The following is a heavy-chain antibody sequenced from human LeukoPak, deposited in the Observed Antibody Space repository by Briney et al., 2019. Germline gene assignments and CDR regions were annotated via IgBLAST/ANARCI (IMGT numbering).Heavy chain of an antibody. D-gene: IGHD3-10*02. CDR2: IGATGRTI. CDR3: AELGITMIGGV. Sequence: GGSLRLSCAASGFAFNNYNMNWVRQAPGQGLEWVSSIGATGRTINYADSVKGRFTISRDNAKNSLYLQMNSLRAEDTAVYYCAELGITMIGGVWGKGTTVTISS. J-gene: IGHJ6*04. V-gene: IGHV3-48*03. CDR1: GFAFNNYN.